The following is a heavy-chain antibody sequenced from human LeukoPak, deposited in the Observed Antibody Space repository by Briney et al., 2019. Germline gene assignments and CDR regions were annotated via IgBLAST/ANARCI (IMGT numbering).Heavy chain of an antibody. Sequence: PSETLSLTCTVSGDSIRSYFWSWIRQPPGKRLEWIGYVYYLGNTNYNPSLKSRVTISVDTSKNQFSLKLSSVTAADTAVYYCARWGKWLLLTDFDYWGQGTLVTVSS. CDR2: VYYLGNT. J-gene: IGHJ4*02. D-gene: IGHD3-22*01. CDR1: GDSIRSYF. CDR3: ARWGKWLLLTDFDY. V-gene: IGHV4-59*08.